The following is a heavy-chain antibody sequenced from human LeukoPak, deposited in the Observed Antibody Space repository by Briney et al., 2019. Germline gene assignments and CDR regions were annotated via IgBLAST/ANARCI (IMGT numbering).Heavy chain of an antibody. D-gene: IGHD6-19*01. V-gene: IGHV3-7*03. CDR1: GFTFRNYW. CDR2: IKQDGSDR. CDR3: VRNLAVAGTCFDS. Sequence: GGSLRLSCAASGFTFRNYWMSWVRQVLGTGLEWVANIKQDGSDRNYVTSVRGRFTISRDNAESSLYLQMNSLRAEDTAVYYCVRNLAVAGTCFDSWGQGTLVTVSS. J-gene: IGHJ4*02.